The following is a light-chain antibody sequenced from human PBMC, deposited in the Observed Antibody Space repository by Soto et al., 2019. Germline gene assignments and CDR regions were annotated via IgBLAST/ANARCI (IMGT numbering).Light chain of an antibody. Sequence: EIVLTQSPVTLHVSPGKRVTLSCRASQRLTSNLAWYQQRNGQAPRILIYGASIRDTDIPARFIGSGSGTEFTLTISRLQSEDFAVYYCQQHSNWPVTFGQGTRLEIK. CDR3: QQHSNWPVT. CDR1: QRLTSN. V-gene: IGKV3-15*01. CDR2: GAS. J-gene: IGKJ5*01.